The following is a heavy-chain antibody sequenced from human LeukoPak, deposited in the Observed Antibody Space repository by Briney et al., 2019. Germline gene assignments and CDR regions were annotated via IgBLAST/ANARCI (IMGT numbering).Heavy chain of an antibody. Sequence: PSETLSLTCTVSGGSISSSSYYWGWIRQPPGKGLEWIGSIYYSGSTYYNLSLKSRVTISVDTSKNQFSLKLSSVTAADTAVYYCARHGSDYYGSGSYYPFDYWGQGTLVTVSS. CDR2: IYYSGST. CDR3: ARHGSDYYGSGSYYPFDY. D-gene: IGHD3-10*01. V-gene: IGHV4-39*01. CDR1: GGSISSSSYY. J-gene: IGHJ4*02.